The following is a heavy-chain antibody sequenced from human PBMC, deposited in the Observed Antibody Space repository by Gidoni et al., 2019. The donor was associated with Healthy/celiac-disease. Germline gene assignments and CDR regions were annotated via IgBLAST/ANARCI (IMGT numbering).Heavy chain of an antibody. CDR1: GFTFSSYG. D-gene: IGHD6-6*01. CDR2: IWYDGSNK. Sequence: QVQLVESGGGVVQPGRSLRLSCAASGFTFSSYGMHWVRQAPGKGLEWVAVIWYDGSNKYYADSVKGRFTISRDNSKNTLYLQMNSLRAEDTAVYYCARAKQLVRYFDYWGQGTLVTVSS. CDR3: ARAKQLVRYFDY. V-gene: IGHV3-33*01. J-gene: IGHJ4*02.